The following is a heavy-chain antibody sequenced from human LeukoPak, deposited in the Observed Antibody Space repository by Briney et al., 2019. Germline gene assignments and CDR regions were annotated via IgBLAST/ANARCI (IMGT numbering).Heavy chain of an antibody. V-gene: IGHV1-69*06. CDR2: IIPIFGTA. Sequence: GASVKVSCKASGGTFSSYAISWVRQAPGQGLEWMGGIIPIFGTANYAQKFQGRVTITADKSTSTAYMELSSLRSEDTAVYYCATTHGGWPYFDYWGQGTLVTVSS. J-gene: IGHJ4*02. CDR3: ATTHGGWPYFDY. D-gene: IGHD6-19*01. CDR1: GGTFSSYA.